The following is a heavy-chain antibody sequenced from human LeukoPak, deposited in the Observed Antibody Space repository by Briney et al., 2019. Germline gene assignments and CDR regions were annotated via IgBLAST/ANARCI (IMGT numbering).Heavy chain of an antibody. Sequence: GGSLRLSCAASGFTFSSYAMHWVRQAPGKGLEWVAVISYDGSNKYYADSVKGRFTISTDNSKNTLYLQMNSLRAEDTAVYYCARDLDPYAMDVWGQGTTVTVSS. J-gene: IGHJ6*02. CDR2: ISYDGSNK. CDR3: ARDLDPYAMDV. D-gene: IGHD3-16*01. V-gene: IGHV3-30-3*01. CDR1: GFTFSSYA.